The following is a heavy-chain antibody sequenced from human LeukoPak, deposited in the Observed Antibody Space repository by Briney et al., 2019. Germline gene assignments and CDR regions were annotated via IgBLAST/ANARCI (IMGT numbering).Heavy chain of an antibody. Sequence: AGGSLRLSCAASGFTFSNYGMSWVRQAPGKGLEWVSNISASGGTTYYADSVKGRFTISRDNSKNTLYLQMLSLREEATAIYYCTTDPRESCSSTSGPNWIDAGSQGSLV. V-gene: IGHV3-23*01. CDR2: ISASGGTT. CDR1: GFTFSNYG. J-gene: IGHJ5*01. D-gene: IGHD2-2*01. CDR3: TTDPRESCSSTSGPNWIDA.